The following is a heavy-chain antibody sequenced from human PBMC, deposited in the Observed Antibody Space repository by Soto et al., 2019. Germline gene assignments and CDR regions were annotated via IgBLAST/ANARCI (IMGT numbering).Heavy chain of an antibody. CDR3: AKVMGSTSSTANFDY. D-gene: IGHD3-10*01. CDR1: GFTFSSYA. CDR2: ISGSGSTI. Sequence: PGGSLRLSCAASGFTFSSYAVSWVRQAPGKGPEWISSISGSGSTIYYADSVKGRFTISRDNSKNTLSLQMTSLRAEDTAVYYCAKVMGSTSSTANFDYWGRGTLVTVSS. V-gene: IGHV3-23*01. J-gene: IGHJ4*02.